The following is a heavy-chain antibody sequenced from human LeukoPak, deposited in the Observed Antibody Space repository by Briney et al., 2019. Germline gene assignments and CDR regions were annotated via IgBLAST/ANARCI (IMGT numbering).Heavy chain of an antibody. CDR1: GYTFINSA. CDR3: ARVGASYDGLIDY. CDR2: ISPYNGYT. V-gene: IGHV1-18*01. J-gene: IGHJ4*02. Sequence: ASVKVSCKASGYTFINSAIGWVRQAPGQGLEWMGWISPYNGYTKYAESLQGRVTMTTDTSTSAAYMELRSLRSDDTAMYYCARVGASYDGLIDYWGQGTRVTVSS. D-gene: IGHD1-26*01.